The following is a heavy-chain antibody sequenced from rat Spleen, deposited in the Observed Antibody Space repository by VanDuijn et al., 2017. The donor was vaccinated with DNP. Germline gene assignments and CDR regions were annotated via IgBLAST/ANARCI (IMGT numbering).Heavy chain of an antibody. CDR1: GFTFSDYN. CDR2: ILYDGSST. CDR3: ARRQWGGHFDS. D-gene: IGHD1-1*01. V-gene: IGHV5-7*01. Sequence: EVQLVESGGGLVQPGRSLKLSCAASGFTFSDYNMAWVRQAPKKGLEWVATILYDGSSTYYRDSVKGRFTISRDIAKSTLYLQMDSLRSEDTATFYCARRQWGGHFDSWGQGVMVTVSS. J-gene: IGHJ2*01.